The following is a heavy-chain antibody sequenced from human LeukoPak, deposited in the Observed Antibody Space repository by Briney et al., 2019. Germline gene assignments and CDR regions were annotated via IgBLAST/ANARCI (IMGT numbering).Heavy chain of an antibody. D-gene: IGHD2-15*01. V-gene: IGHV3-48*03. CDR2: ISSSGSTI. CDR3: ARDFVVVVAAHSDY. Sequence: PGGSLRLSCAASGFTFSSYEMNWVRQAPGKGLEWVSYISSSGSTIYYADSVKGRFTISRDNAKNSLYLQMNSLRAEDTAVYYCARDFVVVVAAHSDYWGQGTLVTVSS. CDR1: GFTFSSYE. J-gene: IGHJ4*02.